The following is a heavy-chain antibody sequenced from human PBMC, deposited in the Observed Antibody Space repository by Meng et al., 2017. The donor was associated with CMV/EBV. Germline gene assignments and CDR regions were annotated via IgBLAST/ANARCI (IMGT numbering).Heavy chain of an antibody. CDR2: IYTSGST. Sequence: QVQLQESGPGLVKPSEPLSLTCSVSGGSSSSYYWSWIRQPAGKGLEWIGRIYTSGSTNYNPSLKSRVTMSVDTSKNQFSLKLSSVTAADTAVYYCAREGVYSSGWSPRWFDPWGQVTLVTVSS. D-gene: IGHD6-19*01. CDR1: GGSSSSYY. V-gene: IGHV4-4*07. J-gene: IGHJ5*02. CDR3: AREGVYSSGWSPRWFDP.